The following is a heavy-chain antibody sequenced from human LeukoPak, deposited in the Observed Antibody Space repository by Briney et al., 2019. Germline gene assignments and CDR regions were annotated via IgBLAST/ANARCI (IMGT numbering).Heavy chain of an antibody. CDR1: GGSISSGGYY. J-gene: IGHJ4*02. V-gene: IGHV4-39*01. CDR2: IYYSGST. Sequence: SETLSLTCTVSGGSISSGGYYWSWIRQPPGKGLEWIGSIYYSGSTYYSPSLKSRVTISVDTSKNQFSLKLSSVTAADTAVYYCARRNYYFDYWGQGALVTVSS. CDR3: ARRNYYFDY.